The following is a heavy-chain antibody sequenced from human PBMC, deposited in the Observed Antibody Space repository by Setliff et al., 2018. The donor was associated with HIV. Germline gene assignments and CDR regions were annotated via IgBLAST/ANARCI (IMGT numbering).Heavy chain of an antibody. V-gene: IGHV3-11*04. CDR1: GFTCRDYY. Sequence: LRLSCAASGFTCRDYYMSWIRQAPGKGLEWVSYISSRGSTIYYADSVKGRFTISRDNAKNSLYLQMSTLRAEDTAVYFCARSPYGDYGLDYWGQGTLVTVSS. J-gene: IGHJ4*02. D-gene: IGHD4-17*01. CDR3: ARSPYGDYGLDY. CDR2: ISSRGSTI.